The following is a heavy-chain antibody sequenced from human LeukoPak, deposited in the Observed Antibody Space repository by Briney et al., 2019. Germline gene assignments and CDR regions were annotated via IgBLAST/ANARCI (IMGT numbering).Heavy chain of an antibody. CDR2: ISSSSSYI. V-gene: IGHV3-21*01. CDR3: ARQGILWFGSMDV. D-gene: IGHD3-10*01. Sequence: GGSLRLSCAASGFTFSSYSMNWVRQAPGKGLEWVSSISSSSSYIYYADSVKGRFTISRDNAKNSLCLQMNSLRAEDTAVYYCARQGILWFGSMDVWGKGTTVTVSS. CDR1: GFTFSSYS. J-gene: IGHJ6*03.